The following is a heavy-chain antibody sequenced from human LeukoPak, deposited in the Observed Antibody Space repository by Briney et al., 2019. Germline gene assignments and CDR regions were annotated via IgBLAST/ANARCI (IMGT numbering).Heavy chain of an antibody. D-gene: IGHD5-18*01. V-gene: IGHV4-59*01. CDR2: IYYSGST. CDR3: ARSHRPGSGCSYGYLGVAYFDY. CDR1: GGSISTYY. J-gene: IGHJ4*02. Sequence: KPSETLSLTCTVSGGSISTYYWSWIRQPPGKGLEWIGYIYYSGSTNYNPSLKSRVTISVDTSKNQFSLKLSSVTAADTAVYYCARSHRPGSGCSYGYLGVAYFDYWGQGTLVTVSS.